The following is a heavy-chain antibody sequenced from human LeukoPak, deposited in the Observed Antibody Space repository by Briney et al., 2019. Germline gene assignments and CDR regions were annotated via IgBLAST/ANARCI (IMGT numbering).Heavy chain of an antibody. D-gene: IGHD1-26*01. V-gene: IGHV3-74*01. CDR2: INTDGSTT. J-gene: IGHJ4*02. Sequence: GGSLRLSCAASGFTFSNDWMHWVRQAPGKGLVWVSRINTDGSTTTYADSVKGRFTVSRDNAKNTLYLQMNSLRVEDTAVYYCARGRGGSYHYWGQGTLVTVSS. CDR3: ARGRGGSYHY. CDR1: GFTFSNDW.